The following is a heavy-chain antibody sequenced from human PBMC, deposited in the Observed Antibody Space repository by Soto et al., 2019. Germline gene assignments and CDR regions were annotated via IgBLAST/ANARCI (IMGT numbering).Heavy chain of an antibody. CDR3: AREYSSSPPYGMDV. Sequence: QVQLVESGGGVVQPGRSLRLSCAASGFTFSSYAMHWVRQAPGKGLEWVAVISYDGSNKYYADSVKGRFTISRDNSKNTLYLQMNSLRAEDTAVYYCAREYSSSPPYGMDVWGQGTTVTVSS. D-gene: IGHD6-6*01. CDR2: ISYDGSNK. V-gene: IGHV3-30-3*01. J-gene: IGHJ6*02. CDR1: GFTFSSYA.